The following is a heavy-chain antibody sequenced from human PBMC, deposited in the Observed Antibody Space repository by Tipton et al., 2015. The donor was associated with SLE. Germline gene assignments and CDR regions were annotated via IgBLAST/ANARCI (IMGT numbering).Heavy chain of an antibody. D-gene: IGHD6-13*01. Sequence: TLSLTCAVYGGSFSGYYWNWIRQPPGKGLEWIGEINHSGSTNYNPSLKSRVTISIGTSKNQLSLKLSSVTAADTAVYYCARGSSWYHWGQGTLVPVSS. CDR3: ARGSSWYH. CDR1: GGSFSGYY. V-gene: IGHV4-34*01. CDR2: INHSGST. J-gene: IGHJ5*02.